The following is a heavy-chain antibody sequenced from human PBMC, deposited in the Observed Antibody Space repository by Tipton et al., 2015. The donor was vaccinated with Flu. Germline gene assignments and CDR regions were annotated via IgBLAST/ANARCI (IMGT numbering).Heavy chain of an antibody. CDR1: GFTFSNYW. Sequence: SLRLSCAASGFTFSNYWMSWVRQAPGKGLEWVANIKQDGSEKYYVDSVKGRFTISRDNPKNSLYLQMNSLRAEDTGVYYCARDSDYYASSVLFDYWGQGTLVTVSS. D-gene: IGHD3-22*01. J-gene: IGHJ4*02. CDR2: IKQDGSEK. CDR3: ARDSDYYASSVLFDY. V-gene: IGHV3-7*01.